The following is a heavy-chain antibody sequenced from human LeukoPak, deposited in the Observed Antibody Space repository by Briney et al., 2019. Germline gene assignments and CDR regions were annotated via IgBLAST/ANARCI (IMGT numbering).Heavy chain of an antibody. CDR3: ARDPEFYDILTGYQPNDAFDI. CDR2: IYYSGST. Sequence: SETLSLICTVSGGSISSSSYYWGWIRQPPGKGLEWIGSIYYSGSTYYNPSLKSRVTISVDTSKNQFSLKLSSVTAADTAVYYCARDPEFYDILTGYQPNDAFDIWGQGTMVTVSS. J-gene: IGHJ3*02. CDR1: GGSISSSSYY. V-gene: IGHV4-39*07. D-gene: IGHD3-9*01.